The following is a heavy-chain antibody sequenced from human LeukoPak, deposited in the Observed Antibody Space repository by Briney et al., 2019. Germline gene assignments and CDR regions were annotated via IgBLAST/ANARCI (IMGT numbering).Heavy chain of an antibody. V-gene: IGHV4-30-4*08. CDR1: GGSISSGDYY. CDR3: ARAIRFTINWFDP. D-gene: IGHD3-10*01. J-gene: IGHJ5*02. Sequence: TTSETLSLTCTVSGGSISSGDYYWSWIRQPPGKGLEWIGYIYYSGSTYYNPSLKSRVTISVDTSKNQFSLKLSSVTAADTAVYYCARAIRFTINWFDPWGQGTLVTVYS. CDR2: IYYSGST.